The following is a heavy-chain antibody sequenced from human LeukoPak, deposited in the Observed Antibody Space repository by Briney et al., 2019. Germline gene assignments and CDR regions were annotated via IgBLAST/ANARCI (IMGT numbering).Heavy chain of an antibody. V-gene: IGHV3-23*01. Sequence: GGSLRLSCAASGFTFSSYAMSWVRQAPGKGLERVSAISGSGGSTYYADSVKGRFTISRDNSENTLYLQMNSLRAEDTAVYYCATLYYDYVWGSYRYTHNDYGGQGTLVTVPS. CDR1: GFTFSSYA. J-gene: IGHJ4*02. CDR3: ATLYYDYVWGSYRYTHNDY. CDR2: ISGSGGST. D-gene: IGHD3-16*02.